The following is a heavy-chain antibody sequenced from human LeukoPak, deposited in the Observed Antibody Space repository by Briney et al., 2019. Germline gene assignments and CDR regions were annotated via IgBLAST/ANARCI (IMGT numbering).Heavy chain of an antibody. J-gene: IGHJ5*02. D-gene: IGHD3-3*01. CDR3: ARADSIFGAPGQDPFDP. Sequence: ASLKVSCKASAYTFTGYYMHWVRQAPGQGLEWMGRLNPNSGGTNFAQKFKGRVTTIRDTSINTAYMELSSLTSDDTAVYYCARADSIFGAPGQDPFDPWGQGTLVTVSS. CDR1: AYTFTGYY. V-gene: IGHV1-2*06. CDR2: LNPNSGGT.